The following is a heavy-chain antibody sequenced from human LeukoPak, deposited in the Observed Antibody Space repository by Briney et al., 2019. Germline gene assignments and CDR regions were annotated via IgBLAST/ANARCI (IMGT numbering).Heavy chain of an antibody. Sequence: PSETLSLTCTVSGGSISSYYWSWIRQPAGKGLEWIGRIYTSGSTNYNPSLKSRVTMSVDTSKNQFSLKLSSVTAADTAVYYCARSIIGAAAGMGLFDYWGQGTLVTVSS. J-gene: IGHJ4*02. CDR3: ARSIIGAAAGMGLFDY. V-gene: IGHV4-4*07. CDR1: GGSISSYY. D-gene: IGHD6-13*01. CDR2: IYTSGST.